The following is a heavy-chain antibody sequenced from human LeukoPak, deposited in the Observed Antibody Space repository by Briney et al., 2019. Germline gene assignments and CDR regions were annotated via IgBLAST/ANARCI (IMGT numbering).Heavy chain of an antibody. CDR1: GGSISSSNW. CDR3: AISFMITFGGVIGDVDY. CDR2: IYHSGST. D-gene: IGHD3-16*02. J-gene: IGHJ4*02. Sequence: PSETLSLICAVSGGSISSSNWRSWVRQPPGKGLEWIGEIYHSGSTNYNPSLKSRVTISVDKSKNQFSLKLSSVTAADTAVYYCAISFMITFGGVIGDVDYWGQGTLVTVSS. V-gene: IGHV4-4*02.